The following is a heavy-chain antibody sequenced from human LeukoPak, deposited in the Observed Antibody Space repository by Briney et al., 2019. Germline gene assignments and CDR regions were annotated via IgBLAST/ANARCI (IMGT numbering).Heavy chain of an antibody. CDR3: ARADWSPPYFDY. V-gene: IGHV3-66*01. Sequence: PGGSLRFSCAASGFTVSSNYMSWVRQAPGKGLEWVSVIYSGGSTYYADSVKGRFTISRDNSKNTLYLQMNSLRAEDTAVYYCARADWSPPYFDYWGQGTLVTVSS. J-gene: IGHJ4*02. D-gene: IGHD3-9*01. CDR1: GFTVSSNY. CDR2: IYSGGST.